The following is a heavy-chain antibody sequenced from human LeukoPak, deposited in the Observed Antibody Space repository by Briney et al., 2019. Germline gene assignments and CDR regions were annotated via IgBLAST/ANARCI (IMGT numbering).Heavy chain of an antibody. CDR2: ISPNSGGT. CDR1: GYTLTGYY. V-gene: IGHV1-2*02. J-gene: IGHJ4*02. Sequence: ASVKVSCKASGYTLTGYYMHWVRQAPGQGLEWMGWISPNSGGTNYAQKFQGRVTMTRDTSISTAYMELSRLRSDDTAVYYCARDEGSGSYFDYWGQGTLVTVSS. D-gene: IGHD3-10*01. CDR3: ARDEGSGSYFDY.